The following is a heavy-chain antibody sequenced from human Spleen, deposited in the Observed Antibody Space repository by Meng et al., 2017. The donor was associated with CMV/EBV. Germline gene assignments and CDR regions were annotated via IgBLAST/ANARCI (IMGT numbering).Heavy chain of an antibody. CDR1: GFTFSSYE. Sequence: GESLKISCAASGFTFSSYEMNWVRQAPGKGLEWVSYISSSGSTIYYADSVKGRFTISRDNAKNSLYLQMNSLRAEDTAVYYCARDRVAARPTTRYYYYYYGMDVWGQGTTVTVSS. V-gene: IGHV3-48*03. D-gene: IGHD6-13*01. J-gene: IGHJ6*02. CDR2: ISSSGSTI. CDR3: ARDRVAARPTTRYYYYYYGMDV.